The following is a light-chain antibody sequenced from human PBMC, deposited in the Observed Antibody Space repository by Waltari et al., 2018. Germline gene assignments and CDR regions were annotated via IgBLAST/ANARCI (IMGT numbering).Light chain of an antibody. J-gene: IGLJ2*01. V-gene: IGLV1-44*01. Sequence: QFVLTQPPSASETPGQGVTITCSGSRPNIGSNAVNWYQQLPGRAPQLLIYRNNDRPSGVPDRFSGSKSGTSASLAVSGLQSEDEADYYCAAWDDSLNAVVFGEGTKLTV. CDR3: AAWDDSLNAVV. CDR1: RPNIGSNA. CDR2: RNN.